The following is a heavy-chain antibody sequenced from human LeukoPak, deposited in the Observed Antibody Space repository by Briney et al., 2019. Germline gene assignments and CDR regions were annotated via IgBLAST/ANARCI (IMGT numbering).Heavy chain of an antibody. CDR2: INPNSGGT. CDR3: ARDTYCTSPSCSYNWFDL. V-gene: IGHV1-2*02. J-gene: IGHJ5*02. D-gene: IGHD2-2*01. Sequence: GASVKVSCKASGYTFTGYYMHWVRQAPGQGLEWMGWINPNSGGTNYAQKFQGRVTMTRDTSIRTAYMELSSLRSDDTAVYYCARDTYCTSPSCSYNWFDLWGQGTLVTVSS. CDR1: GYTFTGYY.